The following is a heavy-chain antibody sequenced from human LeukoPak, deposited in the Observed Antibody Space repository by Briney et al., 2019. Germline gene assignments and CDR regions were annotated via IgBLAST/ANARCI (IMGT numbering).Heavy chain of an antibody. CDR3: AGLVGRYSSGLYYYYLDY. D-gene: IGHD3-22*01. CDR1: GDSINSLDL. J-gene: IGHJ4*02. CDR2: MYLSGTT. Sequence: PSGTLSLTCTVSGDSINSLDLWGWVRQPPGKGLEWIGEMYLSGTTHSNPSVKSRVTISIDKSKNQFFLNLSSVTAADTAVYYCAGLVGRYSSGLYYYYLDYWGQGTLVTVSS. V-gene: IGHV4-4*02.